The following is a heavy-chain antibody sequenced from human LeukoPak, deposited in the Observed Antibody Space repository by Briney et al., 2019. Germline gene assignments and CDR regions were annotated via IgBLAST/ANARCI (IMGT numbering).Heavy chain of an antibody. V-gene: IGHV3-7*03. CDR2: IRKDGSER. D-gene: IGHD2-15*01. Sequence: PGGSLRLSCAASGFTFSNYWMSWVRQAPGKGLEWVANIRKDGSERNHVDSVKGRFTISRDDAKNSLYLQMNSLRVEDTAIYYCARGAANLVSWGQGTLVTVSS. J-gene: IGHJ5*02. CDR3: ARGAANLVS. CDR1: GFTFSNYW.